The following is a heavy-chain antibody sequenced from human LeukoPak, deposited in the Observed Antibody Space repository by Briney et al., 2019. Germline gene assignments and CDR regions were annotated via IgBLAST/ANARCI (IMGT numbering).Heavy chain of an antibody. J-gene: IGHJ4*02. Sequence: ASGKVSLKASGYTFTNYGISWGRQAPGQRLEGVGWISAYNGNTNYAQKLQGRVTMTTDTSTSTAYMELRSLRSDDTAVYYCARDPGADFRVFDYWGQGTLVTVSS. CDR2: ISAYNGNT. CDR3: ARDPGADFRVFDY. D-gene: IGHD3-10*01. CDR1: GYTFTNYG. V-gene: IGHV1-18*01.